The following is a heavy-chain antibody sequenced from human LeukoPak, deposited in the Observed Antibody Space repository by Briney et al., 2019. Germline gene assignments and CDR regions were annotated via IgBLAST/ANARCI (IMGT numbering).Heavy chain of an antibody. Sequence: PGGSLRLSCAASGFTFSSYEMSWVRQAPGKGLEWVSYISSSGSTIYYADSVKGRFTISRDNAKNSLHLQMNSLRAEDTAVYYCARHDSGSFSDAFDIWGQGTMVIVSS. CDR1: GFTFSSYE. CDR2: ISSSGSTI. V-gene: IGHV3-48*03. CDR3: ARHDSGSFSDAFDI. D-gene: IGHD1-26*01. J-gene: IGHJ3*02.